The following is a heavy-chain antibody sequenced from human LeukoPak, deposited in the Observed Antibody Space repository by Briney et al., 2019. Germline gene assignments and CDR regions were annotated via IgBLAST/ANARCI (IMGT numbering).Heavy chain of an antibody. CDR1: GGSISSYY. V-gene: IGHV4-59*12. CDR3: ARGRARYCSGGSCYGGRWFDP. Sequence: SETLSLTCTVSGGSISSYYWSWIRQPPGKGLEWIGYIYYSGSTNYNPSLKSRATISVDTSKNQFSLKLSSVTAADTAVYYCARGRARYCSGGSCYGGRWFDPWGQGTLVTVSS. D-gene: IGHD2-15*01. CDR2: IYYSGST. J-gene: IGHJ5*02.